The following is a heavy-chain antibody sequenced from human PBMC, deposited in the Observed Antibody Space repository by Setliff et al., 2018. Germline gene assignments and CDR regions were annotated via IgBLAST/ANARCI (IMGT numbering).Heavy chain of an antibody. Sequence: GGSLRLSCAASGFRFNIYWMTWVRQAPGKGLEWVANIERDGSETYYGGSVKGRFTISRDNAKNSLYLQMNSLRVEDTAVYYCVNSYRGYDDYPDYWGQGTLVTVSS. CDR1: GFRFNIYW. D-gene: IGHD3-16*02. V-gene: IGHV3-7*03. CDR2: IERDGSET. J-gene: IGHJ4*02. CDR3: VNSYRGYDDYPDY.